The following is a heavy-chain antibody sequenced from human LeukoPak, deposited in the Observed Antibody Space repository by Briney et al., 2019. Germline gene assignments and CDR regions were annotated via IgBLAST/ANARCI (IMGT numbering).Heavy chain of an antibody. CDR1: GFTFRSHW. V-gene: IGHV3-7*01. CDR3: ARDSGVGDFDY. J-gene: IGHJ4*02. CDR2: IKHDGSEK. D-gene: IGHD3-16*01. Sequence: GGSLRLSCAASGFTFRSHWMTWVCQAPGKGLEWVANIKHDGSEKYYVDSVKGRFTISRDNAKNSLYLQMNSLRAEDTAVYYCARDSGVGDFDYWGQGTLVAVSS.